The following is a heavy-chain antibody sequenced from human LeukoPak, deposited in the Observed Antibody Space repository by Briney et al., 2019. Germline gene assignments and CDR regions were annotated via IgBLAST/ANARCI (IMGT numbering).Heavy chain of an antibody. CDR2: INYDGSEK. Sequence: GGSLRLSCAASGFXFSSYWISWVRQAPGKGLEWVANINYDGSEKYYVDSVKGRFTISRDNAKNSLYLQMNSLRVEDTAVYYCARDKDVYFDYWGQGTLVTVSS. CDR1: GFXFSSYW. V-gene: IGHV3-7*01. CDR3: ARDKDVYFDY. J-gene: IGHJ4*02.